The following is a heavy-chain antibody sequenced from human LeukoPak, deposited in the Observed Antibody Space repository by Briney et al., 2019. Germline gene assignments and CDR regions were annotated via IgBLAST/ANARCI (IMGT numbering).Heavy chain of an antibody. D-gene: IGHD6-19*01. V-gene: IGHV3-9*01. CDR3: AKDYRSGSRGGWYFQH. CDR2: ISWNSGSI. CDR1: GFTFDDYA. Sequence: GRSLRLSCAASGFTFDDYAMHWVRQAPGKGLEWVSGISWNSGSIGYADSVKGRFTISRDNAKNSLYLQMNSLRAEDTALYYCAKDYRSGSRGGWYFQHWGQGTLVTVSS. J-gene: IGHJ1*01.